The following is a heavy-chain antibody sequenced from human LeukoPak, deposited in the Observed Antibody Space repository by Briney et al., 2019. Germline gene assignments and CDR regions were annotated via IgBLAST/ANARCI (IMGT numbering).Heavy chain of an antibody. V-gene: IGHV1-8*03. CDR3: ARGERYCTNGVCWGYYYYMDV. Sequence: GASVNVSCKASEYTFTSYDINWVRQATGQGLEWMGWMNPNSGNTGYAQKFQGRVTITRNTSISTAYMELSSLRSEDTAVYYCARGERYCTNGVCWGYYYYMDVWGKGTTVTVSS. CDR1: EYTFTSYD. CDR2: MNPNSGNT. J-gene: IGHJ6*03. D-gene: IGHD2-8*01.